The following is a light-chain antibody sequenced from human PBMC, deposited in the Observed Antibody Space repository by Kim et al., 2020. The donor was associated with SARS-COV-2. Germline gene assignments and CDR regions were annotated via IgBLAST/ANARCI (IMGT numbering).Light chain of an antibody. CDR3: QVWDSSSDHVV. V-gene: IGLV3-21*04. Sequence: SYELTQPPSVSVAPGKTARITCGGNNIGGKTVHWYRQKPGQAPVLVIYYDTDRPSGIPERFSGSNSGNTATLTIGRVEAGDEADYYCQVWDSSSDHVVFGGGTQLTVL. J-gene: IGLJ2*01. CDR1: NIGGKT. CDR2: YDT.